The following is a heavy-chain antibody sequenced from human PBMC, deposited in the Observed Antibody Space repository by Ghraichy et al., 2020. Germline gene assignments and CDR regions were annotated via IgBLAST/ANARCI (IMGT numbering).Heavy chain of an antibody. CDR2: INHSGST. CDR1: GGSFSGYY. Sequence: LNISCAVYGGSFSGYYWSWIRQPPGKGLEWIGEINHSGSTNYNPSLKSRVTISVDTSKNQFSLKLSSVTAADTAVYYCATERYCSSTSCYGPLFDYWGQGTLVTVSS. D-gene: IGHD2-2*01. V-gene: IGHV4-34*01. J-gene: IGHJ4*02. CDR3: ATERYCSSTSCYGPLFDY.